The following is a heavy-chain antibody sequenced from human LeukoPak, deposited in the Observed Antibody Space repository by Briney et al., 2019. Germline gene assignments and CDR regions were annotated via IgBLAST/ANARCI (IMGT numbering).Heavy chain of an antibody. J-gene: IGHJ4*02. D-gene: IGHD2-8*01. CDR2: ITTSSSTI. V-gene: IGHV3-48*02. CDR1: GFTFSDYS. Sequence: GGSLRLSCAASGFTFSDYSMNWVRQGPGKGLEWVSYITTSSSTIYYADSVKGRFTISRDNAKNSLYLQMNSLRDEDTAVYYCARGMRNFDYWGQGILVTVSS. CDR3: ARGMRNFDY.